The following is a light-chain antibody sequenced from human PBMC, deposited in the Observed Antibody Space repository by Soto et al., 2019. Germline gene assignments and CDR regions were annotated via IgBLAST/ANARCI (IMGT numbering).Light chain of an antibody. CDR2: GAS. Sequence: DIVMTQSPATLSVSPGERATLSCRASQSVSSNLAWYQQKPGQAPRLLIYGASTRATGIPARFSGSGSGTEFTRTISSLQSEDFAVYYCQQYNNWPSWTFGQGTKVEIK. CDR1: QSVSSN. V-gene: IGKV3-15*01. J-gene: IGKJ1*01. CDR3: QQYNNWPSWT.